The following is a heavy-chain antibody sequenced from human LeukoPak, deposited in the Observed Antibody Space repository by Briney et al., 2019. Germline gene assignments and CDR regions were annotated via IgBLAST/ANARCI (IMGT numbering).Heavy chain of an antibody. J-gene: IGHJ3*02. CDR3: AIDSGSYSGAFDI. CDR2: INSDGSIT. CDR1: GFTFTTYW. D-gene: IGHD1-26*01. Sequence: PGGSLRLSCAASGFTFTTYWMHWVRQAPGKGLVWVSHINSDGSITSYADSVKGRFTISRDNSKNTLYLQMNSLRAEDTAVYYCAIDSGSYSGAFDIWGQGTMVTVSS. V-gene: IGHV3-74*01.